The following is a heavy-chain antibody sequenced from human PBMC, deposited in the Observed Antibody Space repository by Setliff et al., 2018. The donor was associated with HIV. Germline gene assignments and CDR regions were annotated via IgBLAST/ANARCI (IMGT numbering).Heavy chain of an antibody. V-gene: IGHV4-61*09. CDR1: GYSISSGSHY. CDR2: IYTGGNP. J-gene: IGHJ4*02. CDR3: ARERLSRLGFDY. D-gene: IGHD1-1*01. Sequence: SETLSLTCTVSGYSISSGSHYWSWIRQPAGKGLEWIGHIYTGGNPNYNPSLQSRVTISVDTFKNQFSLMLGSMTAADTAVYYCARERLSRLGFDYWGQGTLVTVSS.